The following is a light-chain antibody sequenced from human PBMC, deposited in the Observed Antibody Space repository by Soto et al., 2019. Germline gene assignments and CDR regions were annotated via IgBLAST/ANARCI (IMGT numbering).Light chain of an antibody. J-gene: IGKJ2*01. V-gene: IGKV3-15*01. Sequence: ETVMTQSPATLSVSPGERATLSCRASQSISSDLAWYQHKPGQAPRLLIYGASTTATGIPVRFSGSGSGTEFTLTISSLQSEDFAVYYCQQYNNWPRTFGQGTMVDIK. CDR1: QSISSD. CDR3: QQYNNWPRT. CDR2: GAS.